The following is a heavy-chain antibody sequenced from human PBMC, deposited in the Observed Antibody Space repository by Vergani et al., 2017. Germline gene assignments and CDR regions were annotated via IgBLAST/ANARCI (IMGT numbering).Heavy chain of an antibody. CDR3: ALSRTTMSPLYV. D-gene: IGHD1-1*01. V-gene: IGHV2-70*13. J-gene: IGHJ3*01. CDR2: IDWDDDK. CDR1: GFSLSTRGVC. Sequence: QVTLRESGPALVKPTQTLTLACNFTGFSLSTRGVCVNWIRQPPGKALEWLARIDWDDDKYYTTSLKTRLTISKDTSKSQVVLTMTNMDPVDTATYYCALSRTTMSPLYVWGQGTTVTVSS.